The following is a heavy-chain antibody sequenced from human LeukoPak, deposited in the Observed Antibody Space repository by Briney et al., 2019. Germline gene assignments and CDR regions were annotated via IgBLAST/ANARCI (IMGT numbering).Heavy chain of an antibody. Sequence: PSETLSLTCAVYGGSFSGYYWSWIRQPPGKGLEWIEEINHSGSTNYNPSLKSRVTISVDTSKNQFSLKLSSVTAADTAVYYCASNSFDYYGSGSYSVDYWGQGTLVTVSS. J-gene: IGHJ4*02. CDR3: ASNSFDYYGSGSYSVDY. V-gene: IGHV4-34*01. D-gene: IGHD3-10*01. CDR1: GGSFSGYY. CDR2: INHSGST.